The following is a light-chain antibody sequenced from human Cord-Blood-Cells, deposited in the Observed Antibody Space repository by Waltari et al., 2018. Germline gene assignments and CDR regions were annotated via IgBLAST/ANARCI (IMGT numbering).Light chain of an antibody. J-gene: IGLJ2*01. CDR3: QAWDSSTVV. CDR2: QDN. V-gene: IGLV3-1*01. Sequence: SYELTQPPSVSVSPGQTASITCSGDKLGDKYACWYQQQPGQSPVLVIYQDNKRPSGLPERFSGSNSGNTATLTISGTQAMDEAYYYCQAWDSSTVVFGGGTKLTVL. CDR1: KLGDKY.